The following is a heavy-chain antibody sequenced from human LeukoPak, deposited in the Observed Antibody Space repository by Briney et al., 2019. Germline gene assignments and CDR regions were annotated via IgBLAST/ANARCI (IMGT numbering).Heavy chain of an antibody. V-gene: IGHV1-18*01. CDR2: ISAYNGNT. CDR1: GYTFTSYG. D-gene: IGHD2-21*02. J-gene: IGHJ4*02. Sequence: ASVKVSCKASGYTFTSYGISWVRQAPGQGLEWMGWISAYNGNTNYAQELQGRVTMTTDTSTSTAYMELRSLRSDDTAVYYCARDRGYCGGDCSRGDYWGQGTLVTVSS. CDR3: ARDRGYCGGDCSRGDY.